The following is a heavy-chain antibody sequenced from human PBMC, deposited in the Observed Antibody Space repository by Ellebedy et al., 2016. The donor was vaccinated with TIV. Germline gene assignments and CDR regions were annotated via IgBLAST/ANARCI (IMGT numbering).Heavy chain of an antibody. V-gene: IGHV3-30*03. CDR3: ARGSWLAAASH. D-gene: IGHD6-13*01. J-gene: IGHJ4*02. Sequence: GESLKISCAASGFTFSSYGMHWVRQAPGKGLEWVAVISYDGSNKYYADSVKGRFTISRDNSKNTLFLQMNSLRAEDTAVYYCARGSWLAAASHWGQGTLVTVSS. CDR2: ISYDGSNK. CDR1: GFTFSSYG.